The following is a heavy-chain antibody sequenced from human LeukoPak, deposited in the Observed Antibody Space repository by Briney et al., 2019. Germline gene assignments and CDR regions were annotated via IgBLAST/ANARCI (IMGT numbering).Heavy chain of an antibody. J-gene: IGHJ4*02. V-gene: IGHV3-30*02. CDR2: IPYDGSNT. D-gene: IGHD5-18*01. CDR3: AKDGSRGYSYGYADY. Sequence: GRCLRLSCAASGFTFNIYGMHCVPQAPGKGLVWGAFIPYDGSNTYYTDSVKGRFTISRDNSKNQLYLQMNSLRAEDTAVYYCAKDGSRGYSYGYADYWGQGTVVTVSS. CDR1: GFTFNIYG.